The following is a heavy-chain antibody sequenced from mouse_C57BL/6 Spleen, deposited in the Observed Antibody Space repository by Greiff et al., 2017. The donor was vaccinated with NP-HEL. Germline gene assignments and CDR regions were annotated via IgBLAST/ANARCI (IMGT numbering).Heavy chain of an antibody. J-gene: IGHJ3*01. CDR2: ISNGGGST. D-gene: IGHD1-1*01. V-gene: IGHV5-12*01. Sequence: EVKLMESGGGLVQPGGSLKLSCAASGFTFSDYYMYWVRQTPEKRLEWVAYISNGGGSTYYPDTVKGRFTISRDNAKNTLYLQMSRLKSEDTAMYYCARHYTTVVATPFAYWGQGTLVTVSA. CDR3: ARHYTTVVATPFAY. CDR1: GFTFSDYY.